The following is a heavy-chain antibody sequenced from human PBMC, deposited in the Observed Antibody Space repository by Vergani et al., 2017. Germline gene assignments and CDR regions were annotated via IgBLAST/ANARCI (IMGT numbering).Heavy chain of an antibody. CDR2: IYTSGAT. J-gene: IGHJ3*01. CDR3: ARDGGEYDKDALDV. CDR1: FDSIRNLY. D-gene: IGHD2-21*01. V-gene: IGHV4-4*07. Sequence: QLHLQESGPGLVKPSETLSLTCSVSFDSIRNLYCNWIRQPPGKGLEWIGRIYTSGATNYNPSLRSRAIMSVDASKKQFSLKLTSVTAADTAVYYCARDGGEYDKDALDVWGQGTKVTVTS.